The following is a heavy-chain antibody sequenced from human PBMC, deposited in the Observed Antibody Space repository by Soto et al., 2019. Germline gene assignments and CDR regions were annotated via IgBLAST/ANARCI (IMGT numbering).Heavy chain of an antibody. J-gene: IGHJ4*02. CDR3: STGRYFDY. CDR2: IYSKADGGAT. CDR1: GFTFSNAW. V-gene: IGHV3-15*07. Sequence: EVQLVESGGGFVEPGESLRLSCAGTGFTFSNAWMNWVRQAPGKGLEWVGRIYSKADGGATDYTAPVKGRFTMSRDDSKKTVHLQMNGLEIEDTAVYYCSTGRYFDYWGQGTLVTVSP.